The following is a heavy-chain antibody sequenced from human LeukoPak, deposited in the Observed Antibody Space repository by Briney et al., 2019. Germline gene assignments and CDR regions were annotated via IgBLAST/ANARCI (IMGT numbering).Heavy chain of an antibody. Sequence: PSETLSLTCTVSGGSISSYYWNWIRQPPGNGLEWIGYIYYSGSTNSNPSLKSRVTISVDTSKNQFSLKLSSVTAADTAVYYCARGSTGPFDYWGQGTLLTVSS. CDR2: IYYSGST. CDR1: GGSISSYY. J-gene: IGHJ4*02. D-gene: IGHD2-2*01. V-gene: IGHV4-59*01. CDR3: ARGSTGPFDY.